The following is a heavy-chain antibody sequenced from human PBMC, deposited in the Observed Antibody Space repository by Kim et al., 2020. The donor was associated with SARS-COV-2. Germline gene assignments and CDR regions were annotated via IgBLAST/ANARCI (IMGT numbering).Heavy chain of an antibody. J-gene: IGHJ4*02. Sequence: GGSLRLSCAASGFNFRTYGMSWVRQAPGKGLEWVAVIWYDGSHKYYAESVKGRCAISRENSKDILYLQMNSLRVEDTAVSYCARDAKLDYTYWTGFRAGGLFDYWRQGTLVTVTS. V-gene: IGHV3-33*01. CDR1: GFNFRTYG. CDR2: IWYDGSHK. D-gene: IGHD2-8*02. CDR3: ARDAKLDYTYWTGFRAGGLFDY.